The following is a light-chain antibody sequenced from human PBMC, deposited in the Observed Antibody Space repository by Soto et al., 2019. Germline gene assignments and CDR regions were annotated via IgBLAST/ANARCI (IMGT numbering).Light chain of an antibody. CDR1: QSLVTSDGNTY. J-gene: IGKJ2*01. V-gene: IGKV2-30*01. CDR3: TQATHWQYT. Sequence: DVVMTQSPLSLPVTVGQPASISCRSSQSLVTSDGNTYLNWFHQRPGQSPRRLIYKVSNRDSGVPNRFSGSESGTDFTLKISRMEAEYVGIYYCTQATHWQYTFGQGTKLEIK. CDR2: KVS.